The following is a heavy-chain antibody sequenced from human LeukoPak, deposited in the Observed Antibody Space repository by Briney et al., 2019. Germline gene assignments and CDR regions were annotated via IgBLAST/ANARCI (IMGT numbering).Heavy chain of an antibody. D-gene: IGHD5-12*01. Sequence: NPSETLSLTCAVYGGSFSGYYWSWIRQPPGKGLEWIGEINHSGGTNYNPSLKSRVTISVDTSKNQFSLKLSSVTAADTAVYYCARGYDYPRSRYYYYYGMDVWGQGTTVTVSS. V-gene: IGHV4-34*01. J-gene: IGHJ6*02. CDR2: INHSGGT. CDR3: ARGYDYPRSRYYYYYGMDV. CDR1: GGSFSGYY.